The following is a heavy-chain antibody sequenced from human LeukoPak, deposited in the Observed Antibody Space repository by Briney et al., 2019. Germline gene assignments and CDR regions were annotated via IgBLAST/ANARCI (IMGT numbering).Heavy chain of an antibody. CDR1: GFTFSNYP. Sequence: PGTSLRLSCAASGFTFSNYPMHWVRQAPGKGLEWVAVISYDGSAKYYADSVKGRFTISRDNSKNTLYLQMNSLRAEDTAIYYCAKSSSGCFDYWGQGTLVTVSS. CDR3: AKSSSGCFDY. D-gene: IGHD6-19*01. CDR2: ISYDGSAK. V-gene: IGHV3-30*18. J-gene: IGHJ4*02.